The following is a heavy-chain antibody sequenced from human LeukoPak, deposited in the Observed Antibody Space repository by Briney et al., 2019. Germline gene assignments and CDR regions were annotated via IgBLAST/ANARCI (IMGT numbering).Heavy chain of an antibody. CDR2: IKQDGSEK. V-gene: IGHV3-7*01. Sequence: PGGSLRLSCAASGFTFSSYWMSWVRQAPGKGLEWVANIKQDGSEKYYVDSVKGRFTISRDNAKNSLYLQMNSLRAEDTAVYYCARIGDSSGWYYYYYMDVWGKGTTVTISS. CDR3: ARIGDSSGWYYYYYMDV. J-gene: IGHJ6*03. CDR1: GFTFSSYW. D-gene: IGHD6-19*01.